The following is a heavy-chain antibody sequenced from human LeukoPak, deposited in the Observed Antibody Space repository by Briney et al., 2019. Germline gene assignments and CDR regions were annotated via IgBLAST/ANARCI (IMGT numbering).Heavy chain of an antibody. CDR1: GFAFNTQG. CDR2: IWFDGSNK. Sequence: GRSLRLSCTASGFAFNTQGMHWVRQAPGKGLEWVAVIWFDGSNKYYADSVKGRFTVSRDNSKNTLYLQMDSLRAEDTAVYYCARDFWKGSYFDLWGQGTLVTVSS. CDR3: ARDFWKGSYFDL. V-gene: IGHV3-33*01. J-gene: IGHJ4*02. D-gene: IGHD3-3*01.